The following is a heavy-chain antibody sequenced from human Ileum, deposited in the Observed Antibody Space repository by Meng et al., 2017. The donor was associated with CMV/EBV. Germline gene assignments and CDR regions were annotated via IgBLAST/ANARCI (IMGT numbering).Heavy chain of an antibody. CDR3: ARRVREVRERSWENWLTP. Sequence: QVQLQETGPGLVRPSETLSLICTVSGGSISTYFWNWIRQSAGKRLEWIGRICGTGTIQYNPSFKSRLTLSLDTSKSQFSLRLTSVTAADTAVYFCARRVREVRERSWENWLTPWGQGILVTVSS. D-gene: IGHD3-10*01. J-gene: IGHJ5*02. V-gene: IGHV4-4*07. CDR2: ICGTGTI. CDR1: GGSISTYF.